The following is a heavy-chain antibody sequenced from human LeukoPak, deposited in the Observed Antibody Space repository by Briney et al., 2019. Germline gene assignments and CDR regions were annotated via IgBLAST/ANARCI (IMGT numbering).Heavy chain of an antibody. CDR1: GYTFDDYA. CDR2: ISGDGGST. V-gene: IGHV3-43*02. CDR3: AKSYGSYYYSGMGG. J-gene: IGHJ6*02. Sequence: GGSLRLSCAASGYTFDDYAMHWVRQVPGKGLEWVSVISGDGGSTSHADSVKGRFTISRDNSKNSLYLQMNSLRTEDTAFYYCAKSYGSYYYSGMGGWGQGTTVTVSS. D-gene: IGHD4-17*01.